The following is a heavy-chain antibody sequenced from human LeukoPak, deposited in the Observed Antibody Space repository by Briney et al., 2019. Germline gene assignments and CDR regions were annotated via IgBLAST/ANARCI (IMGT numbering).Heavy chain of an antibody. Sequence: GASVKVSCKASGYTFTSYDINWVRQATGQGLEWMGWMNPNSGNTGYAQKFQGRDTITRNTSISTAYMELSSLRSEDTAVYYCARAGYCSGGSCASRYWGQGTLVTVSS. V-gene: IGHV1-8*03. CDR1: GYTFTSYD. J-gene: IGHJ4*02. CDR2: MNPNSGNT. CDR3: ARAGYCSGGSCASRY. D-gene: IGHD2-15*01.